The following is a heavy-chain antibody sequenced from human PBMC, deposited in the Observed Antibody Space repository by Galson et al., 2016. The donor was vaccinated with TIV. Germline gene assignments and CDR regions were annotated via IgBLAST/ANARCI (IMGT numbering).Heavy chain of an antibody. V-gene: IGHV1-18*01. Sequence: SVKVSCKASGYTFTSFGMTWVRQAPGQGLEWVGWISAYNGHTNYAQKFQGRVTMTTDKSTGTAYLELRSLRSGDTAVYFCGRVGPFQLDISGFTAHWGQGTLVTVSA. CDR3: GRVGPFQLDISGFTAH. D-gene: IGHD6-19*01. J-gene: IGHJ4*02. CDR2: ISAYNGHT. CDR1: GYTFTSFG.